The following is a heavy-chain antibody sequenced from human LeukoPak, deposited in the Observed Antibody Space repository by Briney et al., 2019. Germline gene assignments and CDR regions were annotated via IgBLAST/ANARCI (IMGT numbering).Heavy chain of an antibody. CDR2: INHSGST. J-gene: IGHJ3*02. D-gene: IGHD1-1*01. V-gene: IGHV4-34*01. Sequence: SETLSLTCAVYGGSFSGYYWSWIRQPPGKGLEWIGEINHSGSTNYNPSLKSRVTISVDTSKSQFSLKLSSVTAADTAVYYCARLEPSVADAFDIWGQGTMVTVSS. CDR3: ARLEPSVADAFDI. CDR1: GGSFSGYY.